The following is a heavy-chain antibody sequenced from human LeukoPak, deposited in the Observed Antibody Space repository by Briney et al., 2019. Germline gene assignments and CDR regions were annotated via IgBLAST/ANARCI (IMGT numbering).Heavy chain of an antibody. V-gene: IGHV1-8*03. D-gene: IGHD3-10*01. Sequence: ASVKVSCKASGYTFTTYDINWVRQAPGQGLEWMGYINTNSGNTGYARKFQGRVTTTRTTSISTVYMELRSLRYEDTAVYYCARRSGSGRNPFHIWGHGTLVTVSS. CDR2: INTNSGNT. J-gene: IGHJ3*02. CDR3: ARRSGSGRNPFHI. CDR1: GYTFTTYD.